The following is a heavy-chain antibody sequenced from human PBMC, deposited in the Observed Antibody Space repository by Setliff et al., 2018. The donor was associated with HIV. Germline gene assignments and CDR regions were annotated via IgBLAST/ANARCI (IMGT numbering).Heavy chain of an antibody. J-gene: IGHJ6*03. Sequence: SETLSLTCTVSGDSIGTYYWTWVRQPPGKGLEWIGYIYYSGSTYYNPSLKSRVTMSVDTSKNQFSLKLSSVTAADTAVYYCARARGLLPYYYLDVWGKGTTVTVSS. CDR1: GDSIGTYY. CDR2: IYYSGST. D-gene: IGHD3-10*01. V-gene: IGHV4-59*12. CDR3: ARARGLLPYYYLDV.